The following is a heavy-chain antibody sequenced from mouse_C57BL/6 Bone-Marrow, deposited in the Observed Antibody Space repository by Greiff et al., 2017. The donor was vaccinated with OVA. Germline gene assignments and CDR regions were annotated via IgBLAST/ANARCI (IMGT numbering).Heavy chain of an antibody. D-gene: IGHD2-12*01. CDR1: GYTFTNYW. J-gene: IGHJ4*01. Sequence: QVQLQQSGAELVRPGTSVKMSCKASGYTFTNYWIGWAKQRPGHGLEWIGDIYPGGGYTNYNEKFKGKATLTADKSSSTAYMQVSSLTSEDSAIYYCARCRYDGADCWGQGTSVTVSS. CDR3: ARCRYDGADC. V-gene: IGHV1-63*01. CDR2: IYPGGGYT.